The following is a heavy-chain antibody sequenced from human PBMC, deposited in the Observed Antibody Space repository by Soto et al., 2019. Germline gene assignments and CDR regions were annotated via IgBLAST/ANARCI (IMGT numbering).Heavy chain of an antibody. Sequence: QVQLVQSGAEVKKPGSSVKVSCKASGCTFSIYTISWVRQAPGQGLEWMGRIIPILGIANYAQKFQGRVTITAEKSTSTAYMELSSLRSEDTAVYYCARDGSSSSFAFDIWGQGTMVTVSS. D-gene: IGHD6-6*01. J-gene: IGHJ3*02. CDR3: ARDGSSSSFAFDI. V-gene: IGHV1-69*08. CDR2: IIPILGIA. CDR1: GCTFSIYT.